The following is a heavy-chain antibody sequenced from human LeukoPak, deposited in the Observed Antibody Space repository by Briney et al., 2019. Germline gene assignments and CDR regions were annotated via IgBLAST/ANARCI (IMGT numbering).Heavy chain of an antibody. D-gene: IGHD6-13*01. CDR1: GFTFSDYC. V-gene: IGHV3-7*05. Sequence: GGSLRLSCAASGFTFSDYCMTWVRQAPGKGLEWVANIKQDGSEKNFVDSVKGRFTISRDNAKSSLYLQMNSLRAEDTAVYYCARVRRGIAAASHFDYWGQGTLVTVSS. J-gene: IGHJ4*02. CDR3: ARVRRGIAAASHFDY. CDR2: IKQDGSEK.